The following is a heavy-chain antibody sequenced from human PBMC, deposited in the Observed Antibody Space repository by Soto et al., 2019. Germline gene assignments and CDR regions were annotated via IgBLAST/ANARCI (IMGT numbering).Heavy chain of an antibody. CDR1: GFTFSAHA. CDR3: AKVKRSSWPDY. Sequence: GGSLILSWAASGFTFSAHAMTWVRQAPGKGLEWVSAICGRGVYTYYADSVKGRFTISRDNSKNTLYLQMNSLRAEDTAVYYCAKVKRSSWPDYWGQGTLVTVSS. J-gene: IGHJ4*02. D-gene: IGHD6-13*01. V-gene: IGHV3-23*01. CDR2: ICGRGVYT.